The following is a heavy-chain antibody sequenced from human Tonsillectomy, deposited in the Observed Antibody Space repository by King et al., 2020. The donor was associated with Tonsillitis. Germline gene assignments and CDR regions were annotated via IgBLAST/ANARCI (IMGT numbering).Heavy chain of an antibody. D-gene: IGHD5-12*01. J-gene: IGHJ6*02. CDR1: GFTFSGYA. V-gene: IGHV3-30-3*01. CDR2: MSYDGGNK. CDR3: VGWLDYDFGMAV. Sequence: VQLVESGGGVVQPGRSLRLSCAASGFTFSGYAMHWVRQAPGKGLEGVAVMSYDGGNKYYADSVKGRFTISRDNSKNTLYLQMNRLRAADTAGYYCVGWLDYDFGMAVWGQGTTVTASS.